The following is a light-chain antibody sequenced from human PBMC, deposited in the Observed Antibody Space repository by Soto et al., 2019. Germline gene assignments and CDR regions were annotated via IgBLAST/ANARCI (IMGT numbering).Light chain of an antibody. J-gene: IGLJ1*01. V-gene: IGLV1-44*01. CDR3: AAWDDSLNGYV. CDR2: GNN. CDR1: SSNVGTNT. Sequence: QSVLTQPPSASGTPGHRVTSSCSGSSSNVGTNTVHWYQHLPGTAPILLIYGNNQRPSGVPDRFSGSSSGTSASLAISGLRSEDESDYYCAAWDDSLNGYVFGTGTKVTVL.